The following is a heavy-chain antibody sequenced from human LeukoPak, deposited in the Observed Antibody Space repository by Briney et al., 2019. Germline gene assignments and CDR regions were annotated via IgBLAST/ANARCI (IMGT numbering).Heavy chain of an antibody. Sequence: GGSLRLSCAASGFTFSTFWMHWVRQAPGEGPGWVSRINNDGSTTNYADSVKGRFTIFSDNAKNTLYLQMNSLTDDDTAVYYCATAGQYRFDNWGQGTLVTVSS. D-gene: IGHD6-19*01. CDR3: ATAGQYRFDN. CDR1: GFTFSTFW. J-gene: IGHJ5*02. V-gene: IGHV3-74*01. CDR2: INNDGSTT.